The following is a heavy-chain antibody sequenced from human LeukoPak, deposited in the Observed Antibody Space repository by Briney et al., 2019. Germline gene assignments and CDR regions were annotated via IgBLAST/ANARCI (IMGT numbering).Heavy chain of an antibody. J-gene: IGHJ4*02. CDR2: INPSGGST. CDR1: GYTFTSYY. V-gene: IGHV1-46*01. Sequence: ASVKVSCKASGYTFTSYYMHWVRQAPGQGLEWMAIINPSGGSTNYAQKFQGRVTMTRDTSTSTVYMELSSLRSEDTAVYYCARDPRPSYDSSDYDYPGDYWGQGTLVTVSS. D-gene: IGHD3-22*01. CDR3: ARDPRPSYDSSDYDYPGDY.